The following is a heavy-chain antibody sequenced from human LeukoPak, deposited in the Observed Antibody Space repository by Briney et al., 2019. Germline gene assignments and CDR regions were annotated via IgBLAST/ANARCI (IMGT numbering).Heavy chain of an antibody. V-gene: IGHV1-46*01. CDR2: INPSGGST. J-gene: IGHJ4*02. CDR1: GYTFTSYY. Sequence: ASVKVSCKASGYTFTSYYMHWLRQAPGQGLEWMGVINPSGGSTSYAQKFQGRVTMTRDTSTSTVYMELSSLRSEDTAVYYCARDYGDYVYDYWGQGTLVTVSS. CDR3: ARDYGDYVYDY. D-gene: IGHD4-17*01.